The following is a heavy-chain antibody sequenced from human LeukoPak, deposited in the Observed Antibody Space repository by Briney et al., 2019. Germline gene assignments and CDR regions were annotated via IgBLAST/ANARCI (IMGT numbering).Heavy chain of an antibody. CDR2: IKKDGSEQ. CDR3: AKRSIAAAGNED. D-gene: IGHD6-13*01. V-gene: IGHV3-7*03. J-gene: IGHJ4*02. CDR1: GFSFSDHW. Sequence: GGSLRLSCVASGFSFSDHWMNWFRQAPGKGLEWVATIKKDGSEQYYVDSMKGRLTISRDNAKNTLYLQMNSLRAEDTAVYYCAKRSIAAAGNEDWGQGTLVTVSS.